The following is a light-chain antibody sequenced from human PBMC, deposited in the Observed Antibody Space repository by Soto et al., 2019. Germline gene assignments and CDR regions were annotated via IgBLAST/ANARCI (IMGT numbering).Light chain of an antibody. J-gene: IGLJ2*01. V-gene: IGLV2-23*01. CDR3: CSFERSITLV. CDR1: SSDVGSYNL. CDR2: EGS. Sequence: QSALTQPASVSGSPGQSITISCTGSSSDVGSYNLVSWYQQLPGEAPKLMIYEGSKRPSGVSNRFSGSKSGNTDSLTISGLQAEDEADYYCCSFERSITLVFGGGTKVTVL.